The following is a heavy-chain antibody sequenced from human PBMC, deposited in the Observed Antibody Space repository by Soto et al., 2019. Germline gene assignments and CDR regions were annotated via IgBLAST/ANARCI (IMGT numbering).Heavy chain of an antibody. D-gene: IGHD3-16*01. Sequence: EVQLVESGGGLVQPGGSLRLSCAASGFTFSTYWMHWVRQAPGKGLVWVSRINEDGSTINYADSVKGRFTICRDNAKNMLNLEVNGGRAEDTVVYYCTRDGGGRGGYWGQGTLVTVSS. V-gene: IGHV3-74*01. CDR2: INEDGSTI. J-gene: IGHJ4*02. CDR1: GFTFSTYW. CDR3: TRDGGGRGGY.